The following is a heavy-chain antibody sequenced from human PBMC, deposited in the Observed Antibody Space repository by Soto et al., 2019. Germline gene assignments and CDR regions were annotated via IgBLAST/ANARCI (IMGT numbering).Heavy chain of an antibody. D-gene: IGHD2-15*01. Sequence: TSETLSLTCDVSVEPMTGGYYWGWIRQSPGKGLEWIGSIYYGGTTYYNPSLRSRLAISIDTSKNQFSLRLSSVTAADTALYYCARGWYYFEVWGQGSLVTVSS. CDR3: ARGWYYFEV. CDR1: VEPMTGGYY. V-gene: IGHV4-38-2*01. CDR2: IYYGGTT. J-gene: IGHJ4*02.